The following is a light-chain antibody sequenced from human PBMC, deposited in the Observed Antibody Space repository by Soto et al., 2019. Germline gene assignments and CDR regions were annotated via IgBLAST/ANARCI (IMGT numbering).Light chain of an antibody. J-gene: IGKJ5*01. V-gene: IGKV3-20*01. CDR1: QSLSSY. Sequence: EIVLTQSPATLSLSPGERATLSCRASQSLSSYLAWYQQKPGQAPRLLISGISKRATGIPDRLSGGGYGTDLTLTISRMEHEDFELYICQQYDGSPITFGQGTRLEIK. CDR2: GIS. CDR3: QQYDGSPIT.